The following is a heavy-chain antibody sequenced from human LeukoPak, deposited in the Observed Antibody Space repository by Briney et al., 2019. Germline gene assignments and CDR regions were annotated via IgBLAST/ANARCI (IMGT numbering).Heavy chain of an antibody. CDR2: IYTSGST. D-gene: IGHD1-26*01. J-gene: IGHJ4*02. CDR1: GGSISSSSYY. V-gene: IGHV4-61*02. Sequence: SETLSLTCTVSGGSISSSSYYWSWIRQPAGKGLEWIGRIYTSGSTNYNPSLKSRVTMSVDTSKNQFSLKLSSVTAADTAVYYCARGWSGSYRYFDYWGQGTLVTVSS. CDR3: ARGWSGSYRYFDY.